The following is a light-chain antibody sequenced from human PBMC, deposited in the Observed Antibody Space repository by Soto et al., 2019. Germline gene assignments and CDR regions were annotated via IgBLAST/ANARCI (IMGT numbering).Light chain of an antibody. J-gene: IGKJ4*01. V-gene: IGKV3-15*01. CDR3: QQYYDYPPLS. Sequence: EIVMTQSPATLSVSPGERATLSCRASRNINRKLAWYQQKPGQPPRLLISGASTRATGIPARFSGSGAGTEFTLTIISLQSEDFAVYYCQQYYDYPPLSFGGGTKVDIK. CDR1: RNINRK. CDR2: GAS.